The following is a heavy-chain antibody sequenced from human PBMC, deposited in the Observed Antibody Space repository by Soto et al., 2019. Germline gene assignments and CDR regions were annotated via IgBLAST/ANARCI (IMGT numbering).Heavy chain of an antibody. J-gene: IGHJ4*02. CDR3: ATGNVDSMLEY. CDR2: MFHSGGA. Sequence: SETRSLTCVVSDGSISTYYWWTWVRQPPGKGLEWIGKMFHSGGADYSPSLKSRVTISADSSKNHFSLRLTAVTAADTAVYYCATGNVDSMLEYWGQGTQVTVSS. V-gene: IGHV4-4*02. CDR1: DGSISTYYW. D-gene: IGHD3-3*01.